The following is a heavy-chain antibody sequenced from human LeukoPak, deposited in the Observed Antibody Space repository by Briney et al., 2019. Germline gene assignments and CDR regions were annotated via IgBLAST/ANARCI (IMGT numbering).Heavy chain of an antibody. CDR2: IYNSGST. J-gene: IGHJ3*02. Sequence: SETLSLTCTISGGSISSISYYWSWIRQPPGKGLEWIEYIYNSGSTYYNPSLKSRVTISVDTSKNQFSLKLNSVTAADTAVYYCARYIVVVPAASVEDAFDIWGQGTMVTVSS. D-gene: IGHD2-2*01. V-gene: IGHV4-30-4*01. CDR1: GGSISSISYY. CDR3: ARYIVVVPAASVEDAFDI.